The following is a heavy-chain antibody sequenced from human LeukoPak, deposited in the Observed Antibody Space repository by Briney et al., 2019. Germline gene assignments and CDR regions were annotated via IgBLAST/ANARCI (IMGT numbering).Heavy chain of an antibody. D-gene: IGHD2-15*01. Sequence: GSLRLSCAASGFTFSSYSMNWVRQAPGKGLEWVSSISSSSSYIYYADSVKGRFTISRDNAKNSLYLQMNSLRAEDTAVYYCARERGEYCSGGSCYRAGEFDYWGQGTLVTVSS. CDR2: ISSSSSYI. CDR3: ARERGEYCSGGSCYRAGEFDY. V-gene: IGHV3-21*01. J-gene: IGHJ4*02. CDR1: GFTFSSYS.